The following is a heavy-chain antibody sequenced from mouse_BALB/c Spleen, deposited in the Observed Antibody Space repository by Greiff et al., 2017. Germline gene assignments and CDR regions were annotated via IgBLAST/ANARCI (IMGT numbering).Heavy chain of an antibody. V-gene: IGHV3-5*02. CDR2: IYYSGTI. CDR3: ARDRGGSYGTDY. Sequence: EVQVVESGPGLVKPSQTVSLTCTVTGISITTGNYRWSWIRQFPGNKLEWIGYIYYSGTITYYPSLTSRTTITRDTSKNQFFLEMNSLTAEDTATYYCARDRGGSYGTDYWGQGTTLTVSS. D-gene: IGHD2-1*01. CDR1: GISITTGNYR. J-gene: IGHJ2*01.